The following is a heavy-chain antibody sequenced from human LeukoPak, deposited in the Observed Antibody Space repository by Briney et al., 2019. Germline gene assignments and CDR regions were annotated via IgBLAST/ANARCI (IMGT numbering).Heavy chain of an antibody. CDR3: ARGVEPLAANTLAY. V-gene: IGHV3-53*05. J-gene: IGHJ4*02. Sequence: GGSLRLSCAVSGFTFSEYWMHWVRQAPGKGLEWVSVLYSDGNTKYADSVQGRLTISRDNSKNTLYLEMNSLSPDDTAVYYCARGVEPLAANTLAYWGQGTLVTVSS. D-gene: IGHD1-14*01. CDR1: GFTFSEYW. CDR2: LYSDGNT.